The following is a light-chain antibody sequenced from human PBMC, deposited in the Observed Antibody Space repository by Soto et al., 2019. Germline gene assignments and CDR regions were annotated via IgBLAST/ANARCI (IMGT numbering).Light chain of an antibody. J-gene: IGLJ3*02. CDR1: RSDIGSYNS. CDR2: EVT. CDR3: FSYAGSSTWV. V-gene: IGLV2-23*02. Sequence: QSVLTQPASVSGSPGQSITISCTGTRSDIGSYNSIAWYQQHPGKAPRVMIFEVTKRPSGISNRFSGSKSGSTASLTISGLQPEDQADYSRFSYAGSSTWVFGGGTKVTVL.